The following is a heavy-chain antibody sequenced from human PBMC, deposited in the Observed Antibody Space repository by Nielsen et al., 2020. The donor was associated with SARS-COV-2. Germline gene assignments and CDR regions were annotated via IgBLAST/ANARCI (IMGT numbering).Heavy chain of an antibody. J-gene: IGHJ5*02. CDR2: ISGSGGST. V-gene: IGHV3-23*01. CDR1: GFTFSSYA. CDR3: AKSQSITMIVVVIKGRTGNWFDP. D-gene: IGHD3-22*01. Sequence: GESLKISCAASGFTFSSYAMSWVRQAPGKGLEWVSAISGSGGSTYYADSVKGRFTISRDNSKNTLYLQMNSLRAEDTAVYYCAKSQSITMIVVVIKGRTGNWFDPWGQGTLVTVSS.